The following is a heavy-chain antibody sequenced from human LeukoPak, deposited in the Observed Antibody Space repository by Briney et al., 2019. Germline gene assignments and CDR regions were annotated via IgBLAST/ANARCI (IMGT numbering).Heavy chain of an antibody. J-gene: IGHJ5*02. CDR2: IGSDGSST. D-gene: IGHD3-10*01. CDR3: VNLHYPSES. CDR1: GFTFSSYW. Sequence: GGSLRLSCAASGFTFSSYWMHWVRQVPGKGLVWVSRIGSDGSSTSFADSVKGRFTISRDNTKNTLYLHMNSLRAEDTAMYYCVNLHYPSESWGQGTLVTVSS. V-gene: IGHV3-74*01.